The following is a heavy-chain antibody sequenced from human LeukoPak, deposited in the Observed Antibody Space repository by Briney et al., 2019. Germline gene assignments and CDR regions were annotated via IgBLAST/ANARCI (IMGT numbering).Heavy chain of an antibody. CDR3: ARVLVAGSGGLAY. CDR1: GYTFTDFY. CDR2: INPNRGGT. J-gene: IGHJ4*02. Sequence: ASVKVSCKPSGYTFTDFYIHWVRQTPGQGLEWMGWINPNRGGTNYAQNFQGRVTMTRDTSISTAYMEVSSLRSDDTAVYYCARVLVAGSGGLAYWGQGTLVTVSS. V-gene: IGHV1-2*02. D-gene: IGHD6-19*01.